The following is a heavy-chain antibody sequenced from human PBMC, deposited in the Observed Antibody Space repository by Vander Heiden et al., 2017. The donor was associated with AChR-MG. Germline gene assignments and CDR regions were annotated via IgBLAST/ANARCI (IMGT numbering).Heavy chain of an antibody. CDR2: ISSSGSTI. D-gene: IGHD3-3*01. CDR3: ARALDFGVVINGFDP. J-gene: IGHJ5*02. V-gene: IGHV3-48*03. CDR1: GFTFSGYE. Sequence: EVQLVESGGGLVQPGGSLRLSCAASGFTFSGYEMNWVRQAPGKGLEWVSYISSSGSTIYYADSVKGRFTISRDNAKNSLYLQMNSLRAEDTAVYYCARALDFGVVINGFDPWGQGTLVTVSS.